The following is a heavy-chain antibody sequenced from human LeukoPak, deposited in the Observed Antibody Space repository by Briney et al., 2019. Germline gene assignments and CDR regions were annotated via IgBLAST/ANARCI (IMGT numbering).Heavy chain of an antibody. Sequence: GGSLRLSCAASGFTFSSFWVTWVRQAPGKGLEWVANIKQDGSEKHSVDSVKGRFTISRDNAKNSLYLQMNSLRAEDTAMYYCARWSGSRHSVDYWGRGTLVTVSS. CDR3: ARWSGSRHSVDY. CDR2: IKQDGSEK. D-gene: IGHD1-26*01. CDR1: GFTFSSFW. J-gene: IGHJ4*02. V-gene: IGHV3-7*01.